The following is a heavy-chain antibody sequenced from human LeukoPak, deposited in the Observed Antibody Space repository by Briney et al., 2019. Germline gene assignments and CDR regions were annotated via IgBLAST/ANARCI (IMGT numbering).Heavy chain of an antibody. D-gene: IGHD6-13*01. Sequence: SETLSLTCTVSGGSISSGGYYWSWIRQHPGKGLEWIGYIYYSGSTYYNPSLKSRVTISVDTSKNQFSLELSSVTAADTAVYYCARGDSYSSSWKGNWFDPWGQGTLVTVSS. J-gene: IGHJ5*02. CDR1: GGSISSGGYY. V-gene: IGHV4-31*03. CDR3: ARGDSYSSSWKGNWFDP. CDR2: IYYSGST.